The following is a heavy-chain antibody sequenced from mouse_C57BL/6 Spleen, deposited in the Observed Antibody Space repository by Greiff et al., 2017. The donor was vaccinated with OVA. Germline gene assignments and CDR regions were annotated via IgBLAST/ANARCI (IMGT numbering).Heavy chain of an antibody. Sequence: EVQRVESGGDLVKPGGSLKLSCAASGFTFSSYGMSWVRQTPDKRLEWVATISSGGSYTYYPDSVKGRFTISRDNAKNTLYLQMSSLKSEDTAMYYCARHVTTVVATKDYAMDYWGQGTSVTVSS. D-gene: IGHD1-1*01. CDR3: ARHVTTVVATKDYAMDY. CDR1: GFTFSSYG. J-gene: IGHJ4*01. V-gene: IGHV5-6*01. CDR2: ISSGGSYT.